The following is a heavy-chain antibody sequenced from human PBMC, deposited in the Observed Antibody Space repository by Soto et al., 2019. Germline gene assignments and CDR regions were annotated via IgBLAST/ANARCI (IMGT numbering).Heavy chain of an antibody. CDR3: AGRNAMDV. CDR1: GFTFSSYW. Sequence: EVQLVESGGGLVQPGGSLRLSCAASGFTFSSYWINWVRQAPGKGLEWVANIKQDGSEKYYMDSVKGRFTISRDNARNLLYLQRNSLRAEDTALYYCAGRNAMDVWGQGTTVTVSS. J-gene: IGHJ6*02. CDR2: IKQDGSEK. V-gene: IGHV3-7*01.